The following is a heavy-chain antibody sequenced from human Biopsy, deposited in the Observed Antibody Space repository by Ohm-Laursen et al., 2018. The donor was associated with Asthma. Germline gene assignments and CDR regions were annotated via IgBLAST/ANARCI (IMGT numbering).Heavy chain of an antibody. CDR1: GGTFSSYA. J-gene: IGHJ6*02. CDR2: LIPVLGTP. Sequence: SSVKVSCKASGGTFSSYANSWVRQAPGQGLEWMGGLIPVLGTPDHAQMFEGRVTITADESTSTAYMELSSLSSEDTAVYYCARGYSGSDRIVYYYSGLEVWGQGTTVTVSS. CDR3: ARGYSGSDRIVYYYSGLEV. V-gene: IGHV1-69*01. D-gene: IGHD5-12*01.